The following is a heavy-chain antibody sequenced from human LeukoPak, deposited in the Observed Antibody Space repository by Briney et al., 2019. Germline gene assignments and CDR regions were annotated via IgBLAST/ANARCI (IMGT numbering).Heavy chain of an antibody. CDR1: GFTFDDYA. D-gene: IGHD1-26*01. V-gene: IGHV3-9*01. CDR2: ISWNSGSI. J-gene: IGHJ5*02. CDR3: AKGGGSYGAEWFDP. Sequence: GRSLRLSCAASGFTFDDYAMHWVRQAPGKGLEWVSGISWNSGSIGYADSVKGRFTISRDNAKNSLYLQMNNLRAEDTAVYYCAKGGGSYGAEWFDPWGQGTLVTVSS.